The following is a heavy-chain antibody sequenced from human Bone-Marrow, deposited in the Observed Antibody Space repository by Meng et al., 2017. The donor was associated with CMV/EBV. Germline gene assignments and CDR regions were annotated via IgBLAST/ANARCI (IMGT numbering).Heavy chain of an antibody. D-gene: IGHD3-3*01. J-gene: IGHJ6*01. CDR2: ISGSGGST. CDR1: GFTVSSNE. V-gene: IGHV3-23*01. Sequence: GGSLRLSCAASGFTVSSNEMSWVRQAPGKGLEWVSAISGSGGSTYYADSVKGRFTISRDNSKNTLYLQMNSLRAEDTAVYYCAKDRVDDFWSGYYRGMDVWGQGTTVHGAS. CDR3: AKDRVDDFWSGYYRGMDV.